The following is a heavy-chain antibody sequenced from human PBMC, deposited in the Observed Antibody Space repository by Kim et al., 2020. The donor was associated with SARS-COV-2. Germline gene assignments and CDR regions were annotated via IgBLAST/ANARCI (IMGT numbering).Heavy chain of an antibody. CDR2: ISYDGSKK. D-gene: IGHD1-26*01. V-gene: IGHV3-30*18. CDR1: GFSFNTYG. J-gene: IGHJ4*02. CDR3: AKSFSGSYFGYDY. Sequence: GGSLRLSCAASGFSFNTYGMHWVRQSPGKGLEWVAVISYDGSKKYYVDSLKGRFTISRDNSKNTLYFQMNSLRIEDTAVYYCAKSFSGSYFGYDYWGQGTLVTVS.